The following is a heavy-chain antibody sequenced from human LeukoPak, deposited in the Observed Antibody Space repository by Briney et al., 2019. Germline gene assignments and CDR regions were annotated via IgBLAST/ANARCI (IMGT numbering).Heavy chain of an antibody. D-gene: IGHD3-22*01. CDR3: AREAIFYYYDSSGRDYFDY. CDR1: GYTFTSYG. Sequence: ASVKVSCKASGYTFTSYGISWVRQAPGQGLEWMGWISDYNGNTNYAQKLQGRVTMTTDTSTSTAYMELRSLRSDDTAVYYCAREAIFYYYDSSGRDYFDYWGQGTLVTVSS. V-gene: IGHV1-18*01. CDR2: ISDYNGNT. J-gene: IGHJ4*02.